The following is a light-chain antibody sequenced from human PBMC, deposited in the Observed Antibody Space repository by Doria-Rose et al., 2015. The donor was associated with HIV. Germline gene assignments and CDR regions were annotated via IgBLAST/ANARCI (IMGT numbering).Light chain of an antibody. V-gene: IGLV7-43*01. J-gene: IGLJ3*02. Sequence: QSVVTQEPSPTVSPGGTVTLTCASSTGAVTSGCYPNWFQQKPGQPPRTLIYSTSYKHSWTPARFSGSLLGGKAALTLSGVQPEDEAEYYCLLYYGGTQGVFGGGTKLTGL. CDR3: LLYYGGTQGV. CDR2: STS. CDR1: TGAVTSGCY.